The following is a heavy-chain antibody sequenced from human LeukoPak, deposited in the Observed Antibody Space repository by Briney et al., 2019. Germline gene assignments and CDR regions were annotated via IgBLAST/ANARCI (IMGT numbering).Heavy chain of an antibody. D-gene: IGHD3-10*01. Sequence: GGSLRLSCAASGFTFSNYWMHWVRQAPGKGLVWVSRINSDGSSTTYADSVKGRFTISRDNAKNTLYLQMNSLRAEDTAVYYCARDYGRSRDYGMDVWGQGATVTVSS. V-gene: IGHV3-74*01. CDR3: ARDYGRSRDYGMDV. CDR1: GFTFSNYW. CDR2: INSDGSST. J-gene: IGHJ6*02.